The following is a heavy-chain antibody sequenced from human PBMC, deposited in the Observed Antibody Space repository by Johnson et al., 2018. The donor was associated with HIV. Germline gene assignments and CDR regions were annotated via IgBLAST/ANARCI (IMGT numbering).Heavy chain of an antibody. J-gene: IGHJ3*02. Sequence: MLLVESGGGLVKPGGSLRLSCAASGFTFSNAWMSWVRQAPGKGLEWVGRIKSKTDGGTTDYGAPAKGRVTTSRDDSKNPLYLQMKSLRAEDTAVYYCAKDRGLSAFDIWGQGTMVTVSS. CDR2: IKSKTDGGTT. CDR1: GFTFSNAW. D-gene: IGHD3-10*01. CDR3: AKDRGLSAFDI. V-gene: IGHV3-15*01.